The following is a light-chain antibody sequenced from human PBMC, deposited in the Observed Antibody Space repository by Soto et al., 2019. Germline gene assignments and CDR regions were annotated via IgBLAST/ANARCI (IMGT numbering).Light chain of an antibody. CDR1: QAVNTR. CDR3: QQYNNGPPIT. Sequence: EILLTQSPATLSSFPGDRVTLSCRASQAVNTRLAWYQHKPGQAPRLLIYLTSNRAAGIPARFSGSGSGTEFTLTISSLQSEDFAVYYCQQYNNGPPITFGQGTRLEI. CDR2: LTS. J-gene: IGKJ5*01. V-gene: IGKV3D-15*01.